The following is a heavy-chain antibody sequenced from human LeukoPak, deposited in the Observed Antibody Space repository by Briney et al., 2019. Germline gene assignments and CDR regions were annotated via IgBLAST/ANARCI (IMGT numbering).Heavy chain of an antibody. CDR1: GYTFTDYY. CDR3: ARTRGYSSSWPIDY. J-gene: IGHJ4*02. Sequence: ASVKVSCKASGYTFTDYYLHWVRQAPGQGLEWMGWISAYNGNTNYAQKLQGRVTMTTDTSTSTAYMELRSLRSDDTAVYYCARTRGYSSSWPIDYWGQGTLVTVSS. D-gene: IGHD6-13*01. CDR2: ISAYNGNT. V-gene: IGHV1-18*04.